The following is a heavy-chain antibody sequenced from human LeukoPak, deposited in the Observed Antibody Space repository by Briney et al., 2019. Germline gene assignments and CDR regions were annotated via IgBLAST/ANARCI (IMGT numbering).Heavy chain of an antibody. CDR2: INWNGGST. Sequence: GGSLRLSCAASGFTFDDYGMSWVRQAPGKGLEWVSGINWNGGSTGYADSVKGRFTISRDNAKNSLYLQMNSLRAEDTALYYCARAGGSYTAGYFDYWGQGTLVTVSS. V-gene: IGHV3-20*04. CDR1: GFTFDDYG. J-gene: IGHJ4*02. CDR3: ARAGGSYTAGYFDY. D-gene: IGHD1-26*01.